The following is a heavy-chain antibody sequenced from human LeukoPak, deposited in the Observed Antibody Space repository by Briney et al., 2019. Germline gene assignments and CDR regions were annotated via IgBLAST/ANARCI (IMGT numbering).Heavy chain of an antibody. Sequence: PGGSLRLSCVASGFTFSNYAMSWIRQAPGKGLEWVSSISVGGTTTYYADSVKGRFSISRDNSENTLYLQMNGLRADDTAVYYCAKDDAWLRFGEWSQGTLVTVSS. V-gene: IGHV3-23*01. CDR2: ISVGGTTT. CDR1: GFTFSNYA. D-gene: IGHD3-10*01. J-gene: IGHJ4*02. CDR3: AKDDAWLRFGE.